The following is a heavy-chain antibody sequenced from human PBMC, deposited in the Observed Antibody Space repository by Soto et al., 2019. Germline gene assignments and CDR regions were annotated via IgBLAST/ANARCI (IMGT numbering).Heavy chain of an antibody. Sequence: SETQSLTCTVSGHSITRGDYYWSWIRQPPGKGLEWIGYIYYSGSTYYNPSLKSRVTISVDTSKNQFSLKLSSVTAADTAVYYCARAYPVVTDVWGQGTTVT. CDR3: ARAYPVVTDV. CDR2: IYYSGST. D-gene: IGHD2-2*02. J-gene: IGHJ6*02. CDR1: GHSITRGDYY. V-gene: IGHV4-30-4*01.